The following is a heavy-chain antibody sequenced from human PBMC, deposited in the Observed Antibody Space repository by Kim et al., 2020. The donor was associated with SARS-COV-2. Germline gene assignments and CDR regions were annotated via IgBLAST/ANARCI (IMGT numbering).Heavy chain of an antibody. Sequence: NHADTVKGRFTIPRDNAKNTVYLQINSLRAEDTAIYYCGSESNYGLDYCGQGILVTVSS. CDR3: GSESNYGLDY. D-gene: IGHD3-10*01. J-gene: IGHJ4*02. V-gene: IGHV3-74*01.